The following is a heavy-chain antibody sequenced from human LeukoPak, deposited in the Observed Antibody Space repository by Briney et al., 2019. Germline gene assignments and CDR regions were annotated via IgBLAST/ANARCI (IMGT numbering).Heavy chain of an antibody. CDR1: GFTFSTYS. Sequence: GGSLRLSCTASGFTFSTYSMNWVRQAPGRGLEWVSYISGSSSSSDGGAIQYADSVKGRFTISRDNSKNTLYLQMSSLRLEDTAVYYCVKVGILFYPWGQGTLVTVSP. CDR2: ISGSSSSSDGGAI. CDR3: VKVGILFYP. D-gene: IGHD2-15*01. V-gene: IGHV3-48*01. J-gene: IGHJ5*02.